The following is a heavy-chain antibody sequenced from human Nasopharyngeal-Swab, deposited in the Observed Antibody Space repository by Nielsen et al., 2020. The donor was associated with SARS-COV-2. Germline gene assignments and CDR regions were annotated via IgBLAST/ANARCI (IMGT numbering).Heavy chain of an antibody. CDR3: ARDGASGGATSAFDI. Sequence: GSAKASCKASGYTFTSYYMHWARTAPGQGLEWMGIINPSGGSTSYAQKLQGRVTMTRDTSTSTVYMELSSLRAEETAVYYCARDGASGGATSAFDIWGQGTMVTVSS. CDR1: GYTFTSYY. J-gene: IGHJ3*02. CDR2: INPSGGST. V-gene: IGHV1-46*01. D-gene: IGHD1-26*01.